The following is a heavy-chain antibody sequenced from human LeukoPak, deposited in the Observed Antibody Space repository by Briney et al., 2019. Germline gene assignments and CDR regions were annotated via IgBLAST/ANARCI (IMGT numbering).Heavy chain of an antibody. CDR1: GFTFSNYA. CDR2: LSGSGGST. J-gene: IGHJ4*02. CDR3: AKGGGGDFPFDY. Sequence: GGSLRLSCAASGFTFSNYAMSWVRQAPGKGLEWVSGLSGSGGSTYYADSVKGRFTTSRDNFKNTLYLQMNSLRAEDTAVYYCAKGGGGDFPFDYWGQGTLVTVSS. D-gene: IGHD2-21*02. V-gene: IGHV3-23*01.